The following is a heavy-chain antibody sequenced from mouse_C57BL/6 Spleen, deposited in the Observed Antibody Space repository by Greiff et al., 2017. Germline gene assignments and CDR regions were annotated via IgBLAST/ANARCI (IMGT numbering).Heavy chain of an antibody. V-gene: IGHV10-1*01. CDR3: VRHAGYYAMDY. J-gene: IGHJ4*01. CDR1: GFSFNTYA. Sequence: VQLKESGGGLVQPKGSLKLSCAASGFSFNTYAMNWVRQAPGKGLEWVARIRSKSNNYATYYADSVKDRFTISRDDSESMLYLQMNNLKTEDTAMYYCVRHAGYYAMDYWGQGTSVTVSS. CDR2: IRSKSNNYAT.